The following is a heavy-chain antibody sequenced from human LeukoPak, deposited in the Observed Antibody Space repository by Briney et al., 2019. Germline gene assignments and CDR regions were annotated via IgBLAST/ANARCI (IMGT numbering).Heavy chain of an antibody. CDR3: ARVFSSENDY. V-gene: IGHV1-3*01. D-gene: IGHD6-25*01. J-gene: IGHJ4*02. CDR1: GFTFSSYS. CDR2: INAGNGNT. Sequence: GGSLRLSCAASGFTFSSYSMNWVRQAPGQRLEWMGWINAGNGNTKYSQKFQGRVTITRDTSASTAYMELSSLRSEDTAVYYCARVFSSENDYWGQGTLVTVSS.